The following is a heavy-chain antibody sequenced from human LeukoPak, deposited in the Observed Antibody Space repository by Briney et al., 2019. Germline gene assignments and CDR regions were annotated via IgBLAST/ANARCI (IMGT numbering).Heavy chain of an antibody. V-gene: IGHV4-39*01. CDR2: IYYGGST. D-gene: IGHD3-22*01. Sequence: SETLSLTCTVSGGSISSNTYYWDWIRQPPGKGLVCIGSIYYGGSTYYNPSLKSRVIISVDTSKNQFSLKLSSVTAADTAVYYCARAYYYASSSFDMWGQGTMVTVSS. CDR1: GGSISSNTYY. J-gene: IGHJ3*02. CDR3: ARAYYYASSSFDM.